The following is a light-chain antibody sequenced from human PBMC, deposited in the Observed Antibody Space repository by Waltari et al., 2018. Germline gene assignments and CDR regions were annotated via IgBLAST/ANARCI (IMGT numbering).Light chain of an antibody. CDR2: DAS. CDR1: QSVSTS. CDR3: QQRSNWPPRIT. J-gene: IGKJ3*01. V-gene: IGKV3-11*01. Sequence: EIVLTQSPATLSLSPGERATLSCRASQSVSTSLAWYQQKPGQAPRLLIYDASDRATGIPARFSGSGSGTDFTLTIGSLEPEDFAVYYCQQRSNWPPRITFGPGTKVDIK.